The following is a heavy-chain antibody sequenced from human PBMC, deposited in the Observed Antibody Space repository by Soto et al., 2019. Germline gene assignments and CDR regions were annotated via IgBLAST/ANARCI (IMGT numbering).Heavy chain of an antibody. V-gene: IGHV3-30-3*01. J-gene: IGHJ3*02. CDR1: GFTFSSYA. Sequence: QVQLVESGGGVVQPGRSLRLSCAASGFTFSSYAMHWVRQAPGKGLEWVAVISYDGSDKYYADSVKGRFTISRDNSKNTLYLQMNSLRAEDTAVYYCTRYIVVVTATHAFDIWGQGTIVTVSS. D-gene: IGHD2-21*02. CDR3: TRYIVVVTATHAFDI. CDR2: ISYDGSDK.